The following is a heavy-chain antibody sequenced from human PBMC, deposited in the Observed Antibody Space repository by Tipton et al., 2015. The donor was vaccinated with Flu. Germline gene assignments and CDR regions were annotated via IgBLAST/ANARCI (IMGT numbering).Heavy chain of an antibody. D-gene: IGHD2/OR15-2a*01. J-gene: IGHJ4*02. CDR2: IWYDGSNE. Sequence: QLVQSGGGVVQPGRSLRLSCAASGFIFSTYGMHWVRQAPGKGLEWVAVIWYDGSNEYYADSVKGRFTISRDNSKNTVYLQMNSLRAEDTAVYYCVRDKNEFYAFENWAQGTLVTVSS. V-gene: IGHV3-33*01. CDR3: VRDKNEFYAFEN. CDR1: GFIFSTYG.